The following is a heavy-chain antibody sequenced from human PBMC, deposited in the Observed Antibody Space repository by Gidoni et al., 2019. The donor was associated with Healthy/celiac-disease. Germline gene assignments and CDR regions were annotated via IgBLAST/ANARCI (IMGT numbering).Heavy chain of an antibody. Sequence: QITLKESGPTLVKPTQTLTLTCTFSGFSLSTSGVGVGWIRQPPGKALEWLALIYWDDDKRYSPSLKSRLTITKDTSKNQVVLTMTNMDPVDTATYYCAHSGEYCSGGSCYSPLGYWGQGTLVTVSS. CDR2: IYWDDDK. V-gene: IGHV2-5*02. CDR1: GFSLSTSGVG. J-gene: IGHJ4*02. D-gene: IGHD2-15*01. CDR3: AHSGEYCSGGSCYSPLGY.